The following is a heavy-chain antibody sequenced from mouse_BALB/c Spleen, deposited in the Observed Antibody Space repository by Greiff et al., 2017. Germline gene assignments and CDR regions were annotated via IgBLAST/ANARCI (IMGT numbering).Heavy chain of an antibody. V-gene: IGHV3-2*02. CDR2: ISYSGST. CDR1: GYSITSDYA. CDR3: ANYYGSSSPFAY. J-gene: IGHJ3*01. D-gene: IGHD1-1*01. Sequence: EVKLQESGPGLVKPSQSLSLTCTVTGYSITSDYAWNWIRQFPGNKLEWMGYISYSGSTSYNPSLKSRISITRDTSKNQFFLQLNSVTTEDTATYYCANYYGSSSPFAYWGQGTLVTVSA.